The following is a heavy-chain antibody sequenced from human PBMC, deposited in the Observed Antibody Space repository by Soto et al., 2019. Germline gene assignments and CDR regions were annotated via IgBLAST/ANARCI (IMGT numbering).Heavy chain of an antibody. J-gene: IGHJ4*02. V-gene: IGHV1-18*01. Sequence: ASVKVSCKASGYTFTSYGISWVRQAPGQGLEWMGWISAYNGNTNYAQKLQGRVTMTTDTSTSTAYMELRSLRSDDTAVYYCARMYDSSGWKRIYYFDYWGQGTLVTSPQ. CDR3: ARMYDSSGWKRIYYFDY. D-gene: IGHD6-19*01. CDR1: GYTFTSYG. CDR2: ISAYNGNT.